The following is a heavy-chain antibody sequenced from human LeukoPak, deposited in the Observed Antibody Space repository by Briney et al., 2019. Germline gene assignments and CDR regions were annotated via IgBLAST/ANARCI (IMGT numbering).Heavy chain of an antibody. V-gene: IGHV1-69*01. CDR1: GGTFSSYA. Sequence: SVKVSCKASGGTFSSYAISWMRQAPGQGLEWMGGIIPIFGTANYAQKFQGRVTITADESTSTAYMELSSLRSEDTAVYYCARVRQYAARPYYYYYMDVWGKGTTVTVSS. J-gene: IGHJ6*03. CDR2: IIPIFGTA. D-gene: IGHD6-6*01. CDR3: ARVRQYAARPYYYYYMDV.